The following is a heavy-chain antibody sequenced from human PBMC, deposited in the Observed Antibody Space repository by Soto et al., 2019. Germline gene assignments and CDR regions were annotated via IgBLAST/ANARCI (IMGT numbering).Heavy chain of an antibody. CDR1: GFTFSSYG. V-gene: IGHV3-33*01. J-gene: IGHJ5*02. CDR3: ARESSSWYIGENWFDP. CDR2: IWYDGSNK. D-gene: IGHD6-13*01. Sequence: GGSLRLSCAASGFTFSSYGMHWVRQAPGKGLEWVAVIWYDGSNKYYADSVKGRFTISRDNSKNTLYLQMNSLRAEDTAVYYCARESSSWYIGENWFDPWGQGTLVTVSS.